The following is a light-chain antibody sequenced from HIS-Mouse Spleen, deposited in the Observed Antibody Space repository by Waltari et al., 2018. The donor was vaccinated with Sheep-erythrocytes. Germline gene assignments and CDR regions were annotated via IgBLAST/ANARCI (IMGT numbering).Light chain of an antibody. J-gene: IGLJ2*01. Sequence: SYELTQPPSVSVSPGQTARITCSGDALPKQYAYWYQQKSAHAPVLVIYVESNRPSGIPERFSGSSSGTMATLTISGAQVEDEADYYCYSTDSSGNHSVFGGGTKLTVL. V-gene: IGLV3-10*01. CDR2: VES. CDR3: YSTDSSGNHSV. CDR1: ALPKQY.